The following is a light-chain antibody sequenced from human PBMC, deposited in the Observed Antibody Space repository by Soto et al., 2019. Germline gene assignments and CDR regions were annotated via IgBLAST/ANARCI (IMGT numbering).Light chain of an antibody. Sequence: QTVVTQEPSFSVSPGGTVTLTCGLASGSVSTSYYPSWYQQTPGQAPRTLIYNTNTRSSGVPDRFSGFILGNKAALTITGAQADDECDYYCVLYMGSGIWVFGGGTKLTVL. CDR2: NTN. J-gene: IGLJ3*02. CDR1: SGSVSTSYY. V-gene: IGLV8-61*01. CDR3: VLYMGSGIWV.